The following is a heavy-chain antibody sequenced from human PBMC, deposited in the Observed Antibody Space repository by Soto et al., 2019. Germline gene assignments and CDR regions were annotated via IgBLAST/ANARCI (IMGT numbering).Heavy chain of an antibody. CDR2: ISADTGHT. D-gene: IGHD3-10*01. CDR1: GYTFTNYG. J-gene: IGHJ4*02. CDR3: ARRGVLPDH. Sequence: QVQLAQSGAEVKKPGASVKVSCKAFGYTFTNYGITWVRQAPGQGLEWMGWISADTGHTNYAQNLQGRVTMTTDTSTSTAYMELRSLRSDDTAVYYCARRGVLPDHWGQGTLVTVSS. V-gene: IGHV1-18*01.